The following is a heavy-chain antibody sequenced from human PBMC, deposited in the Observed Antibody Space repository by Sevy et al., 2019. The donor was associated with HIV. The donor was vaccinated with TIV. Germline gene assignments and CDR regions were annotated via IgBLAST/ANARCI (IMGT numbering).Heavy chain of an antibody. J-gene: IGHJ6*02. CDR1: GFAFSDYA. D-gene: IGHD2-15*01. CDR3: AKAHADCSGGTCYTAHYYYDMDV. CDR2: ISYAGYSK. Sequence: GGSLRLSCAASGFAFSDYAMHWVRQAPGKGLEWVAAISYAGYSKYFADSVKGRFTVSKDNSKNTLYLEMNSLRAEDTAVYYCAKAHADCSGGTCYTAHYYYDMDVWGRGATVTVSS. V-gene: IGHV3-30*18.